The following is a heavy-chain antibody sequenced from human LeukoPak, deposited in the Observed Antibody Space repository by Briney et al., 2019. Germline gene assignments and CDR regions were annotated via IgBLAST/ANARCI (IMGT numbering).Heavy chain of an antibody. J-gene: IGHJ4*02. Sequence: ASVKVSCKASGYTFTSYYMHWVRQAPGQGLDWMGWINPNRGDTNYAQSFQGRVTMTRDTSISTAYMELSSLRNDDTAVYYCATSGPSAFFDYWGQGTLVTVSS. V-gene: IGHV1-2*02. D-gene: IGHD2-8*02. CDR2: INPNRGDT. CDR1: GYTFTSYY. CDR3: ATSGPSAFFDY.